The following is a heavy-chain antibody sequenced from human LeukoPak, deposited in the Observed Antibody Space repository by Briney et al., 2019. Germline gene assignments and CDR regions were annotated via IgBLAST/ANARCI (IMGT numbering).Heavy chain of an antibody. D-gene: IGHD3-22*01. CDR1: GFTFSNFW. V-gene: IGHV3-66*01. CDR2: IYSGGST. Sequence: GGSLRLSCAASGFTFSNFWMTWVRQAPGKGLEWVSVIYSGGSTYYADSVKGRFTISRDNSKNTLYLQMNSLRAEDTAVYYCARCKNYYDSSGYYSSDAFDIWGQGTMVTVSS. J-gene: IGHJ3*02. CDR3: ARCKNYYDSSGYYSSDAFDI.